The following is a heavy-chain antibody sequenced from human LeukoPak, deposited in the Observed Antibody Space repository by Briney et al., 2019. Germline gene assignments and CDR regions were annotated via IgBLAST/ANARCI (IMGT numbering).Heavy chain of an antibody. D-gene: IGHD2-15*01. CDR1: GYTFTGYY. V-gene: IGHV1-2*02. CDR2: INPNSGGT. Sequence: ASVKVSFKASGYTFTGYYMHWVRQAPGQGLEWMGWINPNSGGTNYARKFQGRVTMTRDTSISTAYMELSRLRSDDTAVYYCARWASGGKPWGQGTLVTVSS. CDR3: ARWASGGKP. J-gene: IGHJ5*02.